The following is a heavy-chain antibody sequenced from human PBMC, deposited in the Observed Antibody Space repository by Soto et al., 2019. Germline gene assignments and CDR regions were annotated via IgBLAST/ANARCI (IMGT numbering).Heavy chain of an antibody. CDR3: ARDGGAY. D-gene: IGHD3-16*01. CDR2: MSYDGSNK. CDR1: GFTFSSYA. J-gene: IGHJ4*02. Sequence: QVQLVESGGGVVQPGRSLRLSCAASGFTFSSYAMHWVRRAPGKGLEWMAVMSYDGSNKYYADSVKGRFTISRDNSMNSLKLQMDSLRPEDTALYYCARDGGAYWGQGTLLIVSS. V-gene: IGHV3-30-3*01.